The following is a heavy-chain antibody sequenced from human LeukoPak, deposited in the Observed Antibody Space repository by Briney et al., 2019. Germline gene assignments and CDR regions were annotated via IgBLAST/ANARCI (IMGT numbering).Heavy chain of an antibody. CDR3: ARLIRQQLGYYYYYYYMDV. V-gene: IGHV4-59*12. CDR2: IYYSGST. Sequence: SETLSLTCTVSGGSLSSYYWSWIRQPPGKGLEWIGYIYYSGSTNYNPSLKSRVTISVDTSKNQFSLKLSSVTAADTAVYYCARLIRQQLGYYYYYYYMDVWGKGTTVTISS. D-gene: IGHD6-13*01. J-gene: IGHJ6*03. CDR1: GGSLSSYY.